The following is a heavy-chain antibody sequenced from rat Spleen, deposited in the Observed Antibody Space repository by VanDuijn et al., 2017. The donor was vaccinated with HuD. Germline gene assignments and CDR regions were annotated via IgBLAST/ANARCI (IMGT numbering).Heavy chain of an antibody. Sequence: QVQLKESRPGLVQPSETLSLTCTVSGFSLTSYSVSWVRQPSGKGPEWMGRMWYDGDTAYNSALKSRLSISRDTSKNQVFLKMNSLQTDDTGTYYCTRPQLPGYNWGFAYWGQGTLVTVSS. J-gene: IGHJ3*01. V-gene: IGHV2-63*01. D-gene: IGHD1-4*01. CDR2: MWYDGDT. CDR1: GFSLTSYS. CDR3: TRPQLPGYNWGFAY.